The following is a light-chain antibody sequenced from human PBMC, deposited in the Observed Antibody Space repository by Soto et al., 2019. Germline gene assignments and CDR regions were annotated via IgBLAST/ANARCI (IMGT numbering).Light chain of an antibody. V-gene: IGLV2-14*01. CDR1: NSDVGGYNY. CDR3: SSYTRSSLPYV. Sequence: QSVLTQPASVSGSPGQSITISCTGTNSDVGGYNYVSWYQQHPGKAPKLMIYDVSNRPSGVSNRFSGSKSGNTASLTISGLQAEDEADYYCSSYTRSSLPYVFGTGNKVTVL. J-gene: IGLJ1*01. CDR2: DVS.